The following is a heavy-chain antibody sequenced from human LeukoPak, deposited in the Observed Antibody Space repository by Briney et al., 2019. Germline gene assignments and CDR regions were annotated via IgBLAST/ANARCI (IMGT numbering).Heavy chain of an antibody. J-gene: IGHJ6*03. Sequence: QSGGTLRLSCAASGFTFSSYAMHWVRQAPGKGLEYVSAISSNGGSTYYANSVKGRFTISRDNSKNTLYLQMGSLRAEDMAVYYCARDGGDIVVVTASYYYMDVWGKGTTVTVSS. CDR3: ARDGGDIVVVTASYYYMDV. D-gene: IGHD2-21*02. CDR2: ISSNGGST. V-gene: IGHV3-64*01. CDR1: GFTFSSYA.